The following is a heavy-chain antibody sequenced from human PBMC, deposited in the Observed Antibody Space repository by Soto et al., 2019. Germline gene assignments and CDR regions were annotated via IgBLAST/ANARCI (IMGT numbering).Heavy chain of an antibody. CDR2: IWYDGSWK. J-gene: IGHJ3*02. D-gene: IGHD4-17*01. Sequence: QVQLVESGGGVVQPGTSLRLSCDASGFTLSGFGMHWVRQAPGKPLESVAGIWYDGSWKYYSDCVKGRFTISKDNSKKALSLESSGLRAQATAVYYWVRGWGVSYGGITAHFDIWAQGTLVTVSS. CDR3: VRGWGVSYGGITAHFDI. V-gene: IGHV3-33*01. CDR1: GFTLSGFG.